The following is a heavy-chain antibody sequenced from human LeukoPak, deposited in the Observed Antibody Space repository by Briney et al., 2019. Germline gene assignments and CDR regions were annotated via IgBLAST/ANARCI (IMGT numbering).Heavy chain of an antibody. CDR1: GFTFSSYA. D-gene: IGHD6-19*01. CDR2: SSGSDDST. V-gene: IGHV3-23*01. J-gene: IGHJ4*02. Sequence: GGSLRLSCAASGFTFSSYAMSWVHQAPGKGLEWVSVSSGSDDSTHYADSVKGRFIMSRDNSENTLYLQMNSLRAEDTAVYYCTKDLMTGYSSGWYLGYWGQGTLVTVSS. CDR3: TKDLMTGYSSGWYLGY.